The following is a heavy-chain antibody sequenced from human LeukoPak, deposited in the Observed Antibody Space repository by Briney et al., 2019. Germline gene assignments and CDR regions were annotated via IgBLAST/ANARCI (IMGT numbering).Heavy chain of an antibody. CDR3: ARRPPLGDGYNYFDY. Sequence: PSETLSLTCTVSGGSISSSSYYWGWIRQPPGKGLEWIGSIYYTGSTSYNPSLKSRVTISVDTSKNQSSLKLSSVTAADTAVYYCARRPPLGDGYNYFDYWGQGTLVTVSS. V-gene: IGHV4-39*01. D-gene: IGHD5-24*01. J-gene: IGHJ4*02. CDR2: IYYTGST. CDR1: GGSISSSSYY.